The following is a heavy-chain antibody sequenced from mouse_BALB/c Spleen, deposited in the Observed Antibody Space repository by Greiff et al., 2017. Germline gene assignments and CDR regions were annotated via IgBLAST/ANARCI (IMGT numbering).Heavy chain of an antibody. D-gene: IGHD6-2*01. V-gene: IGHV5-9-3*01. CDR2: ISSGGSYT. J-gene: IGHJ2*01. Sequence: EVKVVESGGGLVKPGGSLKLSCAASGFTFSSYAMSWVRQTPEKRLEWVATISSGGSYTYYPDSVKGRFTISRDNAKNTLYLQMSSLRSEDTAMYYCARGSHFDYWGQGTTLTVSS. CDR1: GFTFSSYA. CDR3: ARGSHFDY.